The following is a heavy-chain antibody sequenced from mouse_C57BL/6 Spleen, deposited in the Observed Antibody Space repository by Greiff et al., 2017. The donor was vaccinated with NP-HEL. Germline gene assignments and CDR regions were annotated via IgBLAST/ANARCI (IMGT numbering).Heavy chain of an antibody. CDR1: GYTFTDYY. CDR3: ASGIYYSNPYYFDY. J-gene: IGHJ2*01. CDR2: INPNNGGT. D-gene: IGHD2-5*01. Sequence: VQLQQSGPELVKPGASVKISCKASGYTFTDYYMNWVKQSHGKSLEWIGDINPNNGGTSYNQKFKGKATLTVDKSSSTAYMELRSLTSEDSAVYYCASGIYYSNPYYFDYWGQGTTLTVSS. V-gene: IGHV1-26*01.